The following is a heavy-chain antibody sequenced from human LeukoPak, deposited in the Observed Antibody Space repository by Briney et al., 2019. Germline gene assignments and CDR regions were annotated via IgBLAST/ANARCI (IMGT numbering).Heavy chain of an antibody. D-gene: IGHD6-13*01. CDR3: ARDLSSWPYNWFDP. CDR2: ISSSSSYI. Sequence: GGSLRLSCAASGFTFSSYSMNWVRQAPGKGLEWVSSISSSSSYIYYADSVKGRFTISRDNAKNSLYLQMNSLRAEDTAVYYCARDLSSWPYNWFDPWGQGTLVTVSS. V-gene: IGHV3-21*01. J-gene: IGHJ5*02. CDR1: GFTFSSYS.